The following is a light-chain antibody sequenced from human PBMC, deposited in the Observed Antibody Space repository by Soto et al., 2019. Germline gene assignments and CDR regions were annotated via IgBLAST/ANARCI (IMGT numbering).Light chain of an antibody. V-gene: IGKV3-15*01. CDR3: QHYNNWPLT. J-gene: IGKJ4*01. CDR2: GAS. CDR1: QSIRSN. Sequence: IVMTQSPATLSVSPGDRASLSCRASQSIRSNLAWYQQKPGQAPRLIIFGASTRATAIPARFSGSGSGTDFTLTITSLQSEDFAVYSCQHYNNWPLTVGGGTKVDSK.